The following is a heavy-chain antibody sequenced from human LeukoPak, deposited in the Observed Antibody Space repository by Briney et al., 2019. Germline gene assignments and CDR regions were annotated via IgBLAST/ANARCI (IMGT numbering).Heavy chain of an antibody. CDR3: ASEGSGWAGRFDY. Sequence: PGGSLRLSCAASGFTFSSYEMNWVRQAPGKGLEWVSYISSSGSTIYYADSVKGRFTISRDNAKNSLYLQMNSPRAEDTAVYYCASEGSGWAGRFDYWGQGTLVTVSS. CDR2: ISSSGSTI. V-gene: IGHV3-48*03. J-gene: IGHJ4*02. CDR1: GFTFSSYE. D-gene: IGHD6-19*01.